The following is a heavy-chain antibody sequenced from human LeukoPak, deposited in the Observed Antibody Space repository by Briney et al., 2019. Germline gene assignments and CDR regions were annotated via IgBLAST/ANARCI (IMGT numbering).Heavy chain of an antibody. D-gene: IGHD3-10*01. CDR1: GGTFSSYA. CDR2: IIPIFGTA. V-gene: IGHV1-69*06. CDR3: ASLSGSGSYNDY. Sequence: SVKVSCKASGGTFSSYAIIWVRQAPGQGLEWMGGIIPIFGTANYAQKFQGRVTITADKSTSTAYMELSSLRSEDTAVHYCASLSGSGSYNDYWGQGTLVTVSS. J-gene: IGHJ4*02.